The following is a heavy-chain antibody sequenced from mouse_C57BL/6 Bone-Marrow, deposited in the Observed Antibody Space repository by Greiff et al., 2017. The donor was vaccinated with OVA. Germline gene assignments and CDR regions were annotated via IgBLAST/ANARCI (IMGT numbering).Heavy chain of an antibody. Sequence: VQLQQSGAELARPGASVKLSCKASGYTFTSSGISWVKQRTGQGLEWIGEIYPRSGNTYYNEKFKGKATLTADKSSSTAYMELRSLTSEDSAVYFCNRPIFSMDYWGQGTSVTVSS. CDR3: NRPIFSMDY. D-gene: IGHD2-14*01. CDR2: IYPRSGNT. V-gene: IGHV1-81*01. CDR1: GYTFTSSG. J-gene: IGHJ4*01.